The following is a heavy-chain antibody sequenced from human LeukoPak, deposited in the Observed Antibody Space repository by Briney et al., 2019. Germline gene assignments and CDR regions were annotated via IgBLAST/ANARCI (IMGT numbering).Heavy chain of an antibody. V-gene: IGHV4-38-2*02. D-gene: IGHD5-12*01. CDR2: IYHSGST. J-gene: IGHJ4*02. Sequence: SETLSLTCTVSGYSISSGYYWGWIRQPPGKGLEWIGSIYHSGSTYYNPSLKSRVTISVDTSKNQFSLKLSSVTAADTAVYYCARDINTGYSGYDFPKFDYWGQGTLVTVSS. CDR3: ARDINTGYSGYDFPKFDY. CDR1: GYSISSGYY.